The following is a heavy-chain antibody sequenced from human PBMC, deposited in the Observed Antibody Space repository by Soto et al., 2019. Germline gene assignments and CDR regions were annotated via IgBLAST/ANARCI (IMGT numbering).Heavy chain of an antibody. Sequence: QVQLQEPGPGLVKPSQTLSLTSTVSGGSISSGGYYWSWIRQHPGKGLEWIGYIYYSGSTYYNPSLKSRVTISVDTSKNQSSLKLSSVTAADTAVCYCARGVTMVRGVIHTPYFDYWGQGTLVTVSS. D-gene: IGHD3-10*01. J-gene: IGHJ4*02. CDR2: IYYSGST. CDR3: ARGVTMVRGVIHTPYFDY. V-gene: IGHV4-31*03. CDR1: GGSISSGGYY.